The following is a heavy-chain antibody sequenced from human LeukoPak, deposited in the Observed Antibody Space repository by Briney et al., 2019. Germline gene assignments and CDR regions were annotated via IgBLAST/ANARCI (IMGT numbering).Heavy chain of an antibody. CDR2: ISSNGDIT. V-gene: IGHV3-64D*06. CDR1: GFTFSSYP. CDR3: ARNARDSVFDL. J-gene: IGHJ3*01. Sequence: GGSLRLSCSASGFTFSSYPMHWVRQAPGKGLEYVSAISSNGDITYYADSVKGRFTIPRDNSKNTLYLQTSSLRVEDTAVYYCARNARDSVFDLWGQGTMVTVSS.